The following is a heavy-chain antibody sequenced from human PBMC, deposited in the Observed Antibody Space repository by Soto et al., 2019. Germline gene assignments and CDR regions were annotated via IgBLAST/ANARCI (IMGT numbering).Heavy chain of an antibody. Sequence: EVQLVESGGGLVKPGGSLRLSCAASGFTFSSYSMNWVRQAPGKGLEWVSSISSSSSYIYYADSVKGRFTISRDNAKNSLYLEMNSLRAEDSAVYYCAGRGGGGKVGGSHQVRFLEWDYYHGMDVWGQGTTVTVSS. CDR2: ISSSSSYI. CDR3: AGRGGGGKVGGSHQVRFLEWDYYHGMDV. D-gene: IGHD3-3*01. J-gene: IGHJ6*02. V-gene: IGHV3-21*01. CDR1: GFTFSSYS.